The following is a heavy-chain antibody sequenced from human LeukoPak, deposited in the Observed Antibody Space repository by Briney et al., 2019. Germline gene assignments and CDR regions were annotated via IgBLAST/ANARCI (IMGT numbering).Heavy chain of an antibody. Sequence: SVKVSCKASGGTFSSYAISWVRQAPGQGLEWMGRIIPILGIANYAQKFQGRVTITADKSTSTAYMELSSLRSEDTAVYYCARVGLRAAAADFDYWGQGTLVTVSS. CDR1: GGTFSSYA. D-gene: IGHD6-13*01. CDR3: ARVGLRAAAADFDY. CDR2: IIPILGIA. J-gene: IGHJ4*02. V-gene: IGHV1-69*04.